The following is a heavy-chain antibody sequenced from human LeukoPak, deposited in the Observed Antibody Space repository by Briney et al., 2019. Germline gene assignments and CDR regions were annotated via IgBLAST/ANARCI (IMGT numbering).Heavy chain of an antibody. V-gene: IGHV3-74*01. CDR2: IKFDESAT. CDR1: GFTFSSYW. J-gene: IGHJ4*02. D-gene: IGHD3-3*01. CDR3: AKENYYDFWSAIDY. Sequence: GGSLRLSCAASGFTFSSYWMHWVRQAPGKGLVWVSRIKFDESATNYADSVKGRFTISRDNDRNTVYLQMSSLRAEDTAVYYCAKENYYDFWSAIDYWGQGTLVTVSS.